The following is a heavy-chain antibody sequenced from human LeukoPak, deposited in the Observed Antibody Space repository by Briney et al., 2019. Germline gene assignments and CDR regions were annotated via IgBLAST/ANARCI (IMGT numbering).Heavy chain of an antibody. J-gene: IGHJ2*01. D-gene: IGHD5-18*01. Sequence: SETLSLTCTVSDASISSYYWSWIRQPPGKGLEWIGYIYYSGSTNDNPSLKSRVTMSVDMSKRQISLKLSSVTAADTAVYYCAAMARATLRWSFDLWGRGTPVIVSS. CDR2: IYYSGST. V-gene: IGHV4-59*01. CDR1: DASISSYY. CDR3: AAMARATLRWSFDL.